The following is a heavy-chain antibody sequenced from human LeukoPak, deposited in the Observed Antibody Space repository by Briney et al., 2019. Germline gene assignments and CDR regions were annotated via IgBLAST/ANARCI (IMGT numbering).Heavy chain of an antibody. CDR1: GGSFSGYY. CDR2: IYTSGST. V-gene: IGHV4-4*07. D-gene: IGHD4-17*01. Sequence: PSETLSLTCAVYGGSFSGYYWSWIRQPAGKGLEWIGRIYTSGSTNYNPSLKSRVTMSVDTSKNQFSLKLSSVTAADTAVYYCARDPLSVTTTPYYYYGMDVWGQGTTVTVSS. J-gene: IGHJ6*02. CDR3: ARDPLSVTTTPYYYYGMDV.